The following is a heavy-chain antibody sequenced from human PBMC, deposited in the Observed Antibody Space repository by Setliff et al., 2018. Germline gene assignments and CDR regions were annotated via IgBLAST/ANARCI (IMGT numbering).Heavy chain of an antibody. CDR2: TIPIFGTA. CDR1: GGTFSSYG. V-gene: IGHV1-69*05. CDR3: ARDRFYNSWSGTSITAPHDAFDI. Sequence: SVKVSCKASGGTFSSYGISWVRQAPGQGLEWMGGTIPIFGTANYAHKFQGRVTIITDESTSKVYLEVSSLRSEDTAVYFCARDRFYNSWSGTSITAPHDAFDIWGQGTMVTVSS. J-gene: IGHJ3*02. D-gene: IGHD3-3*01.